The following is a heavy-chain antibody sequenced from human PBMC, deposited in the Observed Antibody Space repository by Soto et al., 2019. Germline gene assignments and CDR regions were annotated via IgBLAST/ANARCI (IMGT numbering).Heavy chain of an antibody. CDR1: GYTFTSYA. CDR3: ARVWVRGEVDF. V-gene: IGHV1-18*01. D-gene: IGHD3-10*01. J-gene: IGHJ4*02. Sequence: ASVKVSCKASGYTFTSYAMHWVREAPGQPLEWMGWISVNKGITNYAQKFQGRIIMTTDTSTSTAYMELRSLRSDDTAVYYCARVWVRGEVDFWGQGTLVTVSS. CDR2: ISVNKGIT.